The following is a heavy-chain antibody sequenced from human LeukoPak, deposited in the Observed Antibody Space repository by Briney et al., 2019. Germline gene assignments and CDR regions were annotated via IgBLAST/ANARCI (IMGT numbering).Heavy chain of an antibody. CDR3: AREPPPAGMDV. Sequence: GGSLRLSCAASGFTFSNAWMSWVRQAPGKGLEWVSSISSSSSYIYYADSVKGRFTISRDNAKNSLYLQMNSLRAEDTAVYYCAREPPPAGMDVWGKGTTVTVSS. J-gene: IGHJ6*04. V-gene: IGHV3-21*01. CDR2: ISSSSSYI. CDR1: GFTFSNAW.